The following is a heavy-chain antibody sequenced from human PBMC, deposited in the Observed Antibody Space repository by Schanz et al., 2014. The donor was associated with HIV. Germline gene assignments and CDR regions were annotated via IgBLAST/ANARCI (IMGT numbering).Heavy chain of an antibody. V-gene: IGHV3-23*04. J-gene: IGHJ4*02. D-gene: IGHD6-19*01. Sequence: EAQLVESGGGVVQPGRSLRLSCAASGFMFSDYYMDWVRQAPGRGLEWVSGISISGETTYYADSVKGRFTISRDNSKNTLYLQMNSLRAEDTAVYYCAKGLRQWLVLGVSDYWGQGTLVTVSS. CDR1: GFMFSDYY. CDR2: ISISGETT. CDR3: AKGLRQWLVLGVSDY.